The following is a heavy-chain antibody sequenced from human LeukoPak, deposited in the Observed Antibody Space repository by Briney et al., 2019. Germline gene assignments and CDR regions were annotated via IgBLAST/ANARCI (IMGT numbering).Heavy chain of an antibody. Sequence: GGSLRLSCTASGFTFGEYAMSWFRQAPGKGLEWVANIKQDGSETYCVDSVKGRFTISRDNAKNSLYLQMNSLRDEDTAVYYCARGGSGYSYGKIDSWGQGILVTVSS. CDR3: ARGGSGYSYGKIDS. CDR2: IKQDGSET. CDR1: GFTFGEYA. J-gene: IGHJ4*02. V-gene: IGHV3-7*01. D-gene: IGHD5-18*01.